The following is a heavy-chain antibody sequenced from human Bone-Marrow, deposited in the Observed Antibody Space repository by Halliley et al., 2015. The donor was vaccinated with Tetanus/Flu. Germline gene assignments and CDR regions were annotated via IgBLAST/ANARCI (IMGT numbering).Heavy chain of an antibody. CDR2: ISYSANS. J-gene: IGHJ6*02. CDR1: GGSITSYY. D-gene: IGHD2-2*02. V-gene: IGHV4-59*08. CDR3: AASEQGIPGSYSYYGSDV. Sequence: TLSLTCYVSGGSITSYYWYWIRQPPGKGLEWIAYISYSANSKYNPSVQSRVAISVDTSKNQISLKLTSVTAADTAVYYCAASEQGIPGSYSYYGSDVWGQGTTVTVSS.